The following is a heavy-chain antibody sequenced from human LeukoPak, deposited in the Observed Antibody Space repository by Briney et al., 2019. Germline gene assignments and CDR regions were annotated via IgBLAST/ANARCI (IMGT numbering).Heavy chain of an antibody. CDR3: ATVVPNDYYYYYGMDV. D-gene: IGHD2-15*01. Sequence: EASVKVSCKASGGTFSSYAISWVRQAPRQGLEWMGRIIPIFGIANYAQKFQGRVTITADKSTSTAYMELSSLRSEDTAVYYCATVVPNDYYYYYGMDVWGQGTTVTVSS. CDR2: IIPIFGIA. V-gene: IGHV1-69*04. J-gene: IGHJ6*02. CDR1: GGTFSSYA.